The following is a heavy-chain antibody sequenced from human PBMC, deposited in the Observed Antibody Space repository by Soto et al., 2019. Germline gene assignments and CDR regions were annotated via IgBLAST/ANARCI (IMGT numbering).Heavy chain of an antibody. Sequence: QVQLRESGPGLVKPSQTLSLTCTVSGGSISSGGYYWSWIRQHPGKGLEWIGYIYYSGSTYYNPSLKSRVTISVYTSKNQFSLKLSSVTAADTAVYYCARTGERWILGYYFDYWGQGTLVTVSS. CDR3: ARTGERWILGYYFDY. V-gene: IGHV4-31*03. CDR2: IYYSGST. CDR1: GGSISSGGYY. D-gene: IGHD2-2*03. J-gene: IGHJ4*02.